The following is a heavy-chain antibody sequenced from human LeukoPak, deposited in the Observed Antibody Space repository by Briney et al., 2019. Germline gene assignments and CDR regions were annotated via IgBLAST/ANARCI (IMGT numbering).Heavy chain of an antibody. D-gene: IGHD7-27*01. J-gene: IGHJ4*02. CDR3: ARDLGQVARYYFDY. CDR1: GYSIRSGYY. V-gene: IGHV4-38-2*02. Sequence: PSETLSLTCAVSGYSIRSGYYWGWIRQPPGKGLEWIGNTYHSGSTYHSPSLKSRVTISMDTSKNQFSLKLSSVTAADTAVYYCARDLGQVARYYFDYWGQGTLVTVSS. CDR2: TYHSGST.